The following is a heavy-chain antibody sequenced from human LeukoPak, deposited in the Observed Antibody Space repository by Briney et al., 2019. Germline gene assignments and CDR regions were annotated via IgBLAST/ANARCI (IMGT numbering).Heavy chain of an antibody. J-gene: IGHJ6*03. Sequence: SETLSLTCTVSGGSISSSSYYWGWIRQPPGKGLEWIGSIYYSGSTYYNPSLKSRVTISVDTSKNQFSLKLSSLTAADTAVYYCARDYWGSDYYYYYMDVWGKGTTVTVSS. CDR2: IYYSGST. V-gene: IGHV4-39*07. CDR1: GGSISSSSYY. CDR3: ARDYWGSDYYYYYMDV. D-gene: IGHD7-27*01.